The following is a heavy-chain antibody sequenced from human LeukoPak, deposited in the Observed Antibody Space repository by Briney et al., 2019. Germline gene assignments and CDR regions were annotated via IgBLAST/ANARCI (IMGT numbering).Heavy chain of an antibody. CDR1: GGSISSYY. V-gene: IGHV4-4*07. CDR2: IYTSGST. Sequence: SETLSLTCTVSGGSISSYYWSWIRQPAGKGQEWIGRIYTSGSTNYNPSLKSRVTMSVDTSKNQFSLKLSSVTAADTAVYYCARYDILTGSLDYWGQGTLVTVSS. CDR3: ARYDILTGSLDY. J-gene: IGHJ4*02. D-gene: IGHD3-9*01.